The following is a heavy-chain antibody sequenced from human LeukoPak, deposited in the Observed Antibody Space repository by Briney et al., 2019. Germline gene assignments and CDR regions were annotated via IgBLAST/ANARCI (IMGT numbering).Heavy chain of an antibody. Sequence: SETLSLTCTVSGGSISSYYRSWIRQPPGKGLEWIGYIYYSGSTNHNPSLKSRVTISVDTSKNQFSLKLSSVTAADTAVYYCARSRRSLTHYYYYGMDVWGQGTTVTVSS. V-gene: IGHV4-59*01. D-gene: IGHD4/OR15-4a*01. CDR1: GGSISSYY. CDR2: IYYSGST. CDR3: ARSRRSLTHYYYYGMDV. J-gene: IGHJ6*02.